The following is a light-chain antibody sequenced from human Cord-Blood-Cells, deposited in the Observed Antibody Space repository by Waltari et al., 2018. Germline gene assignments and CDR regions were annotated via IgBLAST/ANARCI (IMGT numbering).Light chain of an antibody. CDR3: PSYDSSLSGSV. CDR2: GNS. J-gene: IGLJ3*02. Sequence: QSVLTQPPSVSGAPGQRVPISCTGSSSNIGAGHDVHWYQQLPGPAPTLHIYGNSNRPSGVPDRFSGSKSGTSASLAITGLQAEDEADYYCPSYDSSLSGSVFGGGTKLTVL. V-gene: IGLV1-40*01. CDR1: SSNIGAGHD.